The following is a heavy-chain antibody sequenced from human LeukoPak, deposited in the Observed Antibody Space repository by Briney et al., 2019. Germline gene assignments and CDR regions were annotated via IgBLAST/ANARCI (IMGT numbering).Heavy chain of an antibody. Sequence: PGGSLRLSCAASGFTFDDYAMHWVRQAPGKGLEWVSGISWNSGSIGYADSVKGRFTISRDNAKNSLYLQMNSLRAEDTALYYCARGYMFDPWGQGTLVTVSS. CDR2: ISWNSGSI. CDR1: GFTFDDYA. J-gene: IGHJ5*02. CDR3: ARGYMFDP. V-gene: IGHV3-9*01. D-gene: IGHD2-2*02.